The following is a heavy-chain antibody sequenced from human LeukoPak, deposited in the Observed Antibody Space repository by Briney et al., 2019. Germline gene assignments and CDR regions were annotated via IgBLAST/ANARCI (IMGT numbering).Heavy chain of an antibody. D-gene: IGHD3-16*02. J-gene: IGHJ4*02. V-gene: IGHV3-23*01. CDR3: AKADDYVWGSYRYGYFDY. Sequence: PGGSLRLSCAASGFTFSSYAMSWVRQAPGKGLEWVSAISGIGGSTYYAESVKGRFTISTDNSKNTLYLQMNSLRAEDTAVYYCAKADDYVWGSYRYGYFDYWGQGPLVTVSS. CDR2: ISGIGGST. CDR1: GFTFSSYA.